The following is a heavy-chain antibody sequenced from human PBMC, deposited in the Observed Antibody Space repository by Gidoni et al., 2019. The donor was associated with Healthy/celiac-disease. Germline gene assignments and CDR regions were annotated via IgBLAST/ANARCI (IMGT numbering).Heavy chain of an antibody. CDR3: AKVIRYCSGGSCYSGSSGGDY. J-gene: IGHJ4*02. CDR1: GFTFSSYG. D-gene: IGHD2-15*01. CDR2: ISYDGSNK. V-gene: IGHV3-30*18. Sequence: QVQLVASGGGVVQPGRSLSPSCAASGFTFSSYGMHWVRPARGKGLEWVAFISYDGSNKYYADSVKGRFTISRDNSKNTLDLQMNSLRAEDTAVYYCAKVIRYCSGGSCYSGSSGGDYWGQGTLVTVSS.